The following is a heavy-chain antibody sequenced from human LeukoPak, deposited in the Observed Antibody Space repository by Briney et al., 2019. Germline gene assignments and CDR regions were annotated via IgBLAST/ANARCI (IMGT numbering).Heavy chain of an antibody. CDR1: GYTFTSYG. D-gene: IGHD1-26*01. CDR3: ARPRIVGATTGIGY. CDR2: ISAYNGNT. Sequence: ASVKVSCKASGYTFTSYGISWVRQAPGQGLEWMGWISAYNGNTNYAQKLQGRVTMTTDTSTSTAYMELRSLRSDDTAVYYCARPRIVGATTGIGYWGQGTLVTVSS. V-gene: IGHV1-18*01. J-gene: IGHJ4*02.